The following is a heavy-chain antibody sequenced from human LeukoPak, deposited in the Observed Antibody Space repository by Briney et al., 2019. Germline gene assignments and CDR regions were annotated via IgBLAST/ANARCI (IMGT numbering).Heavy chain of an antibody. Sequence: SETLSLTCTVSGGSMSSYYWSWIRQPPGKGLEWIGYIYYSGSTKYNRSLKSRVTISVDTPKNLFSLKLTSVTAADTAVYYCARDRCSGGSCYSDYWGQGTLVTVSS. V-gene: IGHV4-59*01. J-gene: IGHJ4*02. D-gene: IGHD2-15*01. CDR2: IYYSGST. CDR3: ARDRCSGGSCYSDY. CDR1: GGSMSSYY.